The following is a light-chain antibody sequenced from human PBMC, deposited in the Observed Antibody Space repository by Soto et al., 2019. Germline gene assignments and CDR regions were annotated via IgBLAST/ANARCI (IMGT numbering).Light chain of an antibody. CDR3: AAWDDRLNAVV. J-gene: IGLJ2*01. Sequence: QSVLTQPPSASGTPGQRVTISCSGSNSNIGTNIVNWYQQLPGTAPKLLMYSSNERPSGVPDRFSGSKSGNSASLAISGLQSQDLADYYCAAWDDRLNAVVFRGGTKVTVL. CDR2: SSN. V-gene: IGLV1-44*01. CDR1: NSNIGTNI.